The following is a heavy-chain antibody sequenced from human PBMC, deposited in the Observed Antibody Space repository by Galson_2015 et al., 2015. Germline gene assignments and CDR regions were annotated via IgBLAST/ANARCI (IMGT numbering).Heavy chain of an antibody. Sequence: SYYWGWIRQPPGKGLEWIGSIYYSGSTYYNPSLKSRVTISVDTSKNQFSLKLSSVTAADTAVYYCARLGGYDYWGQGTLVTVSS. V-gene: IGHV4-39*01. CDR1: SYY. J-gene: IGHJ4*02. CDR2: IYYSGST. D-gene: IGHD5-12*01. CDR3: ARLGGYDY.